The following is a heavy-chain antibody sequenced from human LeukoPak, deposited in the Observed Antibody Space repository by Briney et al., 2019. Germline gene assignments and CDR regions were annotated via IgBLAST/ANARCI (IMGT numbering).Heavy chain of an antibody. CDR1: GSSFTSYW. V-gene: IGHV5-51*01. CDR2: IYPGDSDT. Sequence: GESLQISCKGSGSSFTSYWIGWVRQMPGKGLEWMGIIYPGDSDTRYSPSFQGQVTISADKSISTAYLQWSSLKASDTAMYYCARHVYYYDSSGYGYFYYGMDVWGQGTTVTVSS. J-gene: IGHJ6*02. D-gene: IGHD3-22*01. CDR3: ARHVYYYDSSGYGYFYYGMDV.